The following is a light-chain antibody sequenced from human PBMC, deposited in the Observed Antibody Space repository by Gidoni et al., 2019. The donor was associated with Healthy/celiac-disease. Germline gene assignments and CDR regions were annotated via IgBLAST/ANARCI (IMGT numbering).Light chain of an antibody. Sequence: DIQTTQSPSTLSASVGDRFTITCRASQSISSWLAWYQQKPGKAPKLLIYKASSLESGVPSRFSGSGSGTEFTLTISSLQPDDFATYYCQQYNSYLYTFGQGTKLEIK. J-gene: IGKJ2*01. CDR1: QSISSW. V-gene: IGKV1-5*03. CDR3: QQYNSYLYT. CDR2: KAS.